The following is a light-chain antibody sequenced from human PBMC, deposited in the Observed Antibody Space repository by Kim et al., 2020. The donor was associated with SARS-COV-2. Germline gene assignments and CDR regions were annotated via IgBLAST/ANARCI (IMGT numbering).Light chain of an antibody. CDR2: SNN. Sequence: GRMVTISCSGSSSNIGSNTVNWYQLLPGTAPTLLIYSNNQRPSGVPDRFSGSKSGTSASLAISGLQAGDEAVYYCAAWDDSLNGPVFGGGTKLTVL. CDR3: AAWDDSLNGPV. J-gene: IGLJ3*02. V-gene: IGLV1-44*01. CDR1: SSNIGSNT.